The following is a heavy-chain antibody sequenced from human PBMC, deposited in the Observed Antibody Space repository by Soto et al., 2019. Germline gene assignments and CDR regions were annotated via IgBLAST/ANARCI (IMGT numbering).Heavy chain of an antibody. D-gene: IGHD5-12*01. V-gene: IGHV1-2*04. Sequence: ASVKVSCKASGDRFTDYYMHWVRQAPGQGLEWMGWINPNSGVTKYAQKFQGWVTMTRDTSIRTVYMQLSRLGFDDTAIYYCARESGGATATLDYYYFYMAVWGTGTTVTGSS. CDR1: GDRFTDYY. CDR2: INPNSGVT. CDR3: ARESGGATATLDYYYFYMAV. J-gene: IGHJ6*03.